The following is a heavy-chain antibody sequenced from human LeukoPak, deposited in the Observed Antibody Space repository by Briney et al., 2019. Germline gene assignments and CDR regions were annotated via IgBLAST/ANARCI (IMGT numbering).Heavy chain of an antibody. CDR3: ARGSISIVGATDY. CDR2: INAGNGNT. D-gene: IGHD1-26*01. CDR1: GYTFTSYA. V-gene: IGHV1-3*01. J-gene: IGHJ4*02. Sequence: ASVKVSCKASGYTFTSYAMHWVRQAPGQRLEWMGWINAGNGNTKYSQKFQGRVTITRDTSASTAYMELSSLRSEDMAVYYCARGSISIVGATDYWGQGTLVTVSS.